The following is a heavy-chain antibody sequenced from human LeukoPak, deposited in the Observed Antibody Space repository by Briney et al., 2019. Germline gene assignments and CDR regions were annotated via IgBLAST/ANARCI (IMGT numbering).Heavy chain of an antibody. V-gene: IGHV1-2*02. J-gene: IGHJ4*02. CDR2: IHPNSGGT. D-gene: IGHD3-10*01. Sequence: ASVKVSCKTSGYIFTDYYIHWVRQAPGQGLEWVGWIHPNSGGTKYAQSFQGRVTMTRDTSISTTYMELSRLSSDDTAVYYCATDMIRGVILRRVLDYWGQGTLVTVSS. CDR3: ATDMIRGVILRRVLDY. CDR1: GYIFTDYY.